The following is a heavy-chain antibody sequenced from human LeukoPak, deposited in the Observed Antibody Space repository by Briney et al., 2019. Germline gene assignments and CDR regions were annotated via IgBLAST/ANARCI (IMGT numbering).Heavy chain of an antibody. J-gene: IGHJ4*02. CDR2: MNPNSGNT. V-gene: IGHV1-8*01. D-gene: IGHD4-17*01. CDR3: ARGIVGTVTTSQDY. CDR1: GYTFTSYD. Sequence: ASVTVSCKASGYTFTSYDINWVRQAAGQGLEWMGWMNPNSGNTGYAQKFQGRVTMTRNTSISTAYMKLSSLRSEDTAVYYCARGIVGTVTTSQDYWGQGTLVTVSS.